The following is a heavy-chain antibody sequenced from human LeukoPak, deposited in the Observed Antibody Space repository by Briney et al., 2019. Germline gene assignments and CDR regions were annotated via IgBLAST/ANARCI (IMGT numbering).Heavy chain of an antibody. Sequence: PGRSLRLSCAASGFTFSSYGMHWVRQAPGKGLEWVAVIWYDGSNKYYADSVKGRFTISRDNSKNTLYLQMNSPRAEDTAVYYCAKLKSSGWYYFDYWGQGNLVTVSS. CDR2: IWYDGSNK. V-gene: IGHV3-33*06. D-gene: IGHD6-19*01. CDR3: AKLKSSGWYYFDY. CDR1: GFTFSSYG. J-gene: IGHJ4*02.